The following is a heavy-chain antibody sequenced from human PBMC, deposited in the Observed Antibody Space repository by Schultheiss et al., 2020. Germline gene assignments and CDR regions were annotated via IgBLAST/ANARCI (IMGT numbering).Heavy chain of an antibody. V-gene: IGHV3-66*01. CDR2: IYSGGST. CDR1: GFTFSSYA. CDR3: ARGNRPYGMDV. J-gene: IGHJ6*02. D-gene: IGHD1/OR15-1a*01. Sequence: GGSLRLSCAASGFTFSSYAMHWVRQAPGKGLEWVSVIYSGGSTYYADSVKGRFTISRDNAKNTLYLQMNSLRAEDTAVYYCARGNRPYGMDVWGQGTTVTVSS.